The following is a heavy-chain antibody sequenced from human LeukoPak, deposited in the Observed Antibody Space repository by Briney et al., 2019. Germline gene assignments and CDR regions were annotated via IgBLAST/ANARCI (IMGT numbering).Heavy chain of an antibody. J-gene: IGHJ5*02. CDR3: TLDPRNLGFDP. CDR2: IHSDGTTT. D-gene: IGHD1-14*01. V-gene: IGHV3-74*01. Sequence: GGSLRLSCAASGFILSNYWMHWVRQVPGKGLMWVSRIHSDGTTTNYADSVKGRFTISRDNAKNTLYLQMNSLRVEDTAVYYCTLDPRNLGFDPWGQGTLVTVSS. CDR1: GFILSNYW.